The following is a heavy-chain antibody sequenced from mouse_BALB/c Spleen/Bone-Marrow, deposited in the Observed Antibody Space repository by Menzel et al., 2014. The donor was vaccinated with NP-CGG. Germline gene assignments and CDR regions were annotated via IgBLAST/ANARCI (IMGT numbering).Heavy chain of an antibody. CDR2: IWAGGST. Sequence: VKLMESGPGLVAPSQSLSITCTVSGFSLTSHGVHWVRQSPGKGLEWLGIIWAGGSTNHNLALMSRPSISKDNSKSQVFLKMNSLQTDDTAIYYCARYLNYYGAMDYWGQGTSVTVSS. CDR1: GFSLTSHG. J-gene: IGHJ4*01. D-gene: IGHD1-1*01. CDR3: ARYLNYYGAMDY. V-gene: IGHV2-9*02.